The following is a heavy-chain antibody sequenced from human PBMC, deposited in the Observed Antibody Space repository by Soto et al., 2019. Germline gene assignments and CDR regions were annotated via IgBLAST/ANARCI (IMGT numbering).Heavy chain of an antibody. CDR1: GFTFSSYV. CDR3: AKGSASPRPYYFDY. CDR2: ISGSGGST. Sequence: PGGSLRLSCAASGFTFSSYVMSWVRQAPGKGLEWVSAISGSGGSTYYADSVKGRFTISRDNSKNTLYLQVNSLRAEDTAVYYCAKGSASPRPYYFDYGGQGTRVTVSS. V-gene: IGHV3-23*01. J-gene: IGHJ4*02. D-gene: IGHD6-6*01.